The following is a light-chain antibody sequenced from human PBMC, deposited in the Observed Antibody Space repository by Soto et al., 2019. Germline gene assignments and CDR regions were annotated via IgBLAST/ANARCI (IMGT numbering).Light chain of an antibody. CDR2: GAS. Sequence: EIVLTQSPDILSLSPGERATLSCRASQSVRSSYLAWYQQRPGQAPRLLIYGASSRATGIPDRFSGDGSGTDFTLTISRLEPEDFAVYYCQQYGSSPGYTFGHGTKLEIK. J-gene: IGKJ2*01. V-gene: IGKV3-20*01. CDR3: QQYGSSPGYT. CDR1: QSVRSSY.